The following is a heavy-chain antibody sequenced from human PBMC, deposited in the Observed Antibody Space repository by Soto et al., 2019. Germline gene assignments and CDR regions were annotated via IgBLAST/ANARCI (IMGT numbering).Heavy chain of an antibody. J-gene: IGHJ6*03. CDR2: ISSSSSYI. CDR1: GFTFSSYS. CDR3: ARDSSSSWYNDYYYYMDV. D-gene: IGHD6-13*01. V-gene: IGHV3-21*01. Sequence: GGSLRLSCAASGFTFSSYSMNWVRQAPGKGLEWVSSISSSSSYIYYADSVKGRFTIARDNAKNSLYMQMNSLRAEETAVYYCARDSSSSWYNDYYYYMDVWGKGTTVTVSS.